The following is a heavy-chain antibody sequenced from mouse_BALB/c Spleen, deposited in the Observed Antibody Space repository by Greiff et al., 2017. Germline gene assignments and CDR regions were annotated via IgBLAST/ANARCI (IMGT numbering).Heavy chain of an antibody. J-gene: IGHJ1*01. V-gene: IGHV3-6*02. Sequence: EVKLMESGPGLVKPSQSLSLTCSVTGYSITSGYYWNWIRQFPGNKLEWMGYISYDGSNNYNPSLKNRISITRDTSKNQFFLKLNSVTTEDTATYYCARYLDYWGAGTTVTVSS. CDR1: GYSITSGYY. CDR2: ISYDGSN. CDR3: ARYLDY. D-gene: IGHD2-13*01.